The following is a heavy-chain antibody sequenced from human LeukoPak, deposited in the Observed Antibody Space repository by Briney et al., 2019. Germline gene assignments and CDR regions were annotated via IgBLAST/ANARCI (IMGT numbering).Heavy chain of an antibody. D-gene: IGHD3-9*01. CDR2: IYSGGST. J-gene: IGHJ6*03. V-gene: IGHV3-66*01. Sequence: TGGSLRLSCAASGFTVSSNYMSWVRQAPGKGLEWVSVIYSGGSTYYADSVKGRFTISRDNSKNTLYLQMNSLRAEDTAVYYCARARNYDILTGDYYYYMDVWGKGTTVTISS. CDR1: GFTVSSNY. CDR3: ARARNYDILTGDYYYYMDV.